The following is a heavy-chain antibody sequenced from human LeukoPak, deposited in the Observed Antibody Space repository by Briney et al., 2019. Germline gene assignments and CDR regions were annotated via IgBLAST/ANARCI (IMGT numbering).Heavy chain of an antibody. CDR3: ARLISGYSSHFDY. CDR2: IYYSGST. D-gene: IGHD5-18*01. CDR1: GYSISSGYY. Sequence: KPSETLSLTCTVSGYSISSGYYWSWIRQPPGKGLEWIGYIYYSGSTNYNPSLKSRVTISVDTSKNQFSLKLSSVTAADTAVYYCARLISGYSSHFDYWGQGTLVTVSS. J-gene: IGHJ4*02. V-gene: IGHV4-61*01.